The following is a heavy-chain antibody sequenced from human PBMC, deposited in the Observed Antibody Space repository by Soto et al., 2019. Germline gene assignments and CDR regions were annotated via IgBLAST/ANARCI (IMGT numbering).Heavy chain of an antibody. V-gene: IGHV3-23*01. J-gene: IGHJ3*02. D-gene: IGHD2-15*01. CDR1: GFTFSSYA. CDR2: ISGSGGST. Sequence: PGGSLRLSCAASGFTFSSYAMSWVRQAPGKGLEWVSAISGSGGSTYYADSVKGRFTISRDNSKNTLYLQMNSLRAEDTAVYYCAKVYCSGGSCYSEDAFDIWGQAIMVTVSS. CDR3: AKVYCSGGSCYSEDAFDI.